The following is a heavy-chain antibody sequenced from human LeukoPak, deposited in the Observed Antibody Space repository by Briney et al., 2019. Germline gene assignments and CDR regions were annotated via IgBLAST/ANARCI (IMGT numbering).Heavy chain of an antibody. CDR1: GFSLSTSGVG. D-gene: IGHD3-3*01. Sequence: SDPTLVNPTQTLTLTCTFSGFSLSTSGVGVGWIRQPPGKALEWLALIYWNDDKRYSPSLKSRLTITKDTSKNQVVLSMTNMDPVDTATYYCTHLADFWSGYFYFDYWGQGTLVTVSS. J-gene: IGHJ4*02. CDR3: THLADFWSGYFYFDY. CDR2: IYWNDDK. V-gene: IGHV2-5*01.